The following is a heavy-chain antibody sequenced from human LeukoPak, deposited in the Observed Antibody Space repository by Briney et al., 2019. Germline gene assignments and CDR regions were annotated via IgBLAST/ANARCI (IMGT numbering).Heavy chain of an antibody. J-gene: IGHJ4*02. CDR3: ARDGGLLSGEYYFDY. D-gene: IGHD3-10*01. CDR2: INSGGSGT. V-gene: IGHV3-74*01. CDR1: GFAFSSNW. Sequence: AGGSLRLSCAASGFAFSSNWMHWVRQTPGKGLVWVSRINSGGSGTSYAASVEGRFTISRDNAKNTLYLQMNSLRAEDTAVYYCARDGGLLSGEYYFDYWGQGTLVTVSS.